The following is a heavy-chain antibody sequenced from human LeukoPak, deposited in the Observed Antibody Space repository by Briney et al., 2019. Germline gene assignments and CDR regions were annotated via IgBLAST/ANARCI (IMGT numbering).Heavy chain of an antibody. D-gene: IGHD2-2*02. J-gene: IGHJ4*02. Sequence: PGGSLRLSCVVSGFTFSSYEMNWVRQAPGPGLEWVSYISSSGSTKYYADSVKGRFTISRDNAKNSLYLQVNSLRAEDTAVYYCARGGNSGYQLLNPWKKYYFDYWGQGTLVTVSS. CDR2: ISSSGSTK. CDR1: GFTFSSYE. V-gene: IGHV3-48*03. CDR3: ARGGNSGYQLLNPWKKYYFDY.